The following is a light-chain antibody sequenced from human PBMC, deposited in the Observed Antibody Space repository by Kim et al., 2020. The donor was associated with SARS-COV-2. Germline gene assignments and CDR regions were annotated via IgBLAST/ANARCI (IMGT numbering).Light chain of an antibody. CDR3: QSYDSSNHWV. CDR2: EDN. CDR1: SGSIASNY. V-gene: IGLV6-57*04. Sequence: NFMLTQPHSVSESPGKTVTISCTRSSGSIASNYVQWYQQRPGSAPTPVIYEDNQRPSGVPDRFSGSINSSSNSASLTISRLKTEDEADYYCQSYDSSNHWVFGGGTQLTVL. J-gene: IGLJ3*02.